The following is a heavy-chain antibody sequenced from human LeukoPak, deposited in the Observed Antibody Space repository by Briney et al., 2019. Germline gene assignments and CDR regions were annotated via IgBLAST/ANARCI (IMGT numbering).Heavy chain of an antibody. CDR2: ISSSSSYI. Sequence: GGSLRHSCAASGFTFSSYSMNWVRQAPGKGLEWVSSISSSSSYIYYADSVKGRFTISRDNAKNSLYLQMNSLRAEDTAVYYCARGYCSGGSCYSHAAFDILGQGTMVTVSS. J-gene: IGHJ3*02. CDR3: ARGYCSGGSCYSHAAFDI. D-gene: IGHD2-15*01. CDR1: GFTFSSYS. V-gene: IGHV3-21*01.